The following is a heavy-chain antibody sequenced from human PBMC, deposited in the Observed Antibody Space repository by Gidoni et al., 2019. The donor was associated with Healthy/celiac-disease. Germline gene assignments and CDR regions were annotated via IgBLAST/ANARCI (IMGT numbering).Heavy chain of an antibody. CDR1: GFTFSSYG. J-gene: IGHJ6*02. Sequence: QVQLVESGGGVVQPGRSLRLPCAASGFTFSSYGMHWVRQAPGKGLEWVAVIWYDGSNKYYADSVKGRFTISRDNSKNTLYLQMNSLRAEDTAVYYCARDFMTPNRGMDVWGQGTTVTVSS. D-gene: IGHD3-16*01. V-gene: IGHV3-33*01. CDR3: ARDFMTPNRGMDV. CDR2: IWYDGSNK.